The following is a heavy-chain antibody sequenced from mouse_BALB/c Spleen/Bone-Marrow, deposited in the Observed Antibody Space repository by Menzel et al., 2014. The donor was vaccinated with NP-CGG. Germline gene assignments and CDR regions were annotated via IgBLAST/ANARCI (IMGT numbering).Heavy chain of an antibody. J-gene: IGHJ3*01. D-gene: IGHD2-4*01. Sequence: SGGGLVKSGGSLKLSCAASGFSFNSYGMSWVRQTPEKRLEWVATISGGGSYTFYPDSVKGRFTISRDNAKNNLYLQLSSLRSEDTALYYCARHAYYDQTEVSFVYWGQGTLVTVSA. CDR2: ISGGGSYT. CDR1: GFSFNSYG. CDR3: ARHAYYDQTEVSFVY. V-gene: IGHV5-9-2*01.